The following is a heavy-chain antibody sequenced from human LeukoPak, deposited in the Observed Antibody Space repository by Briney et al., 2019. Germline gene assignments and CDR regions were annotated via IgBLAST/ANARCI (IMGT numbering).Heavy chain of an antibody. Sequence: ASVKVSCKASGYTLTSYYMHWVRQAPGQGLEWMGIINPSGGSTSYAQKFQGRVTMTRDTSTSTVYMELSSLRSEDTAVYYCASGAARRGWFDPWGQGTLVTVSS. D-gene: IGHD6-6*01. CDR3: ASGAARRGWFDP. CDR1: GYTLTSYY. CDR2: INPSGGST. J-gene: IGHJ5*02. V-gene: IGHV1-46*01.